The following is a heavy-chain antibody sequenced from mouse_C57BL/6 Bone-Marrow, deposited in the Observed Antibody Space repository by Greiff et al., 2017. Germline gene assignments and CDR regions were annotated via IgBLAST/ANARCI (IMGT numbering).Heavy chain of an antibody. CDR1: GYTFTSYW. J-gene: IGHJ2*01. D-gene: IGHD1-1*01. V-gene: IGHV1-7*01. CDR3: AHYYGSSYYFDY. Sequence: VQLQQSGAELAKPGASVKMSCKASGYTFTSYWMHWVKQRPGQGLEWIGYINPSTGYTEYNQKFKDKATLTADKSSSTAYMQLSSLTSEDSAVYYGAHYYGSSYYFDYWGQGTTLTVSS. CDR2: INPSTGYT.